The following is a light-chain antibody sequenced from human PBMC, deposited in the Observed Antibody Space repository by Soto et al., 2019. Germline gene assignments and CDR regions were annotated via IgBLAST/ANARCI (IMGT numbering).Light chain of an antibody. V-gene: IGKV1-5*03. CDR1: QSISTW. J-gene: IGKJ1*01. Sequence: DIQMTQSPSTLSTSVEDRVTITCRASQSISTWLAWYQQKPGKAPKLLIYQASSLENGVPSRFSGGGSGTEFTLTISSLQPGYFATYYCQQYSTYPWTFGQGTRVEIK. CDR3: QQYSTYPWT. CDR2: QAS.